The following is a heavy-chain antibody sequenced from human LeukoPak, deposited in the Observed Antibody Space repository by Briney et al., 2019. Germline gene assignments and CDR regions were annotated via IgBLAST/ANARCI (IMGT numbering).Heavy chain of an antibody. Sequence: ETSETLSLTCAVYGGSFSGYYWSWIRQPPGKGLEWIGEINHSGSTNYNPSLKSRVTISVDTSKNQFSLKLSSVTAADTAVYYCASCGSGHRQQLVLGYWGQGALVTVSS. J-gene: IGHJ4*02. V-gene: IGHV4-34*01. CDR1: GGSFSGYY. CDR3: ASCGSGHRQQLVLGY. D-gene: IGHD6-13*01. CDR2: INHSGST.